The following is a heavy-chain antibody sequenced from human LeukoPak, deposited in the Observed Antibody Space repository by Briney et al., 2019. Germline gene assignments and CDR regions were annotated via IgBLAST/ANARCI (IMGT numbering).Heavy chain of an antibody. V-gene: IGHV4-34*01. CDR2: INHGGST. D-gene: IGHD3-9*01. Sequence: SETLSLTCTVYGGSLSGYYWSWIRQPPGKGPEWIGEINHGGSTNYNPSLKSRVTISVDPSKNQFSLKLSSVTAADTAVYYCARNFEGWGQGTLVTVSS. CDR3: ARNFEG. CDR1: GGSLSGYY. J-gene: IGHJ4*02.